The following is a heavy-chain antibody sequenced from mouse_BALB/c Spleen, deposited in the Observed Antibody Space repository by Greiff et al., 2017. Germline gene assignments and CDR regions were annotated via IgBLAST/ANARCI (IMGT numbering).Heavy chain of an antibody. CDR2: IDPSDSYT. J-gene: IGHJ3*01. V-gene: IGHV1-69*02. Sequence: QVQLKQSGAELVKPGASVKLSCKASGYTFTSYWMHWVKQRPGQGLEWIGEIDPSDSYTNYNQKFKGKATLTVDKSSSTAYMQLSSLTSEDSAVYYCATNWDQFAYWGQGTLVTVSA. CDR1: GYTFTSYW. CDR3: ATNWDQFAY. D-gene: IGHD4-1*01.